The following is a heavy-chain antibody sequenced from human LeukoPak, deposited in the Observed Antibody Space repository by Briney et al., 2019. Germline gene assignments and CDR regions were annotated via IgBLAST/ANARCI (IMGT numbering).Heavy chain of an antibody. D-gene: IGHD3-10*01. CDR2: ISSSSSYI. CDR3: ARDSFGEYPINWFDP. V-gene: IGHV3-21*01. Sequence: GGSLRLACAASGFTFSSYSMSWVRQAPGKGLEWVSSISSSSSYIYYADSVKGRFTTSRDNAKNSLYLQMNSLRAEDTAVYYCARDSFGEYPINWFDPWGQGTLVTVSS. J-gene: IGHJ5*02. CDR1: GFTFSSYS.